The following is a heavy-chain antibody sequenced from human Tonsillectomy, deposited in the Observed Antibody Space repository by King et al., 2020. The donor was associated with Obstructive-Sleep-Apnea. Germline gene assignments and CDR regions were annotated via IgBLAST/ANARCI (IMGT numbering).Heavy chain of an antibody. J-gene: IGHJ4*02. CDR2: IRYDGSNK. CDR3: APTVGASVDY. CDR1: GFTFSSYG. V-gene: IGHV3-30*02. Sequence: GQLVQSGGGVVQPGRSLRLSCAASGFTFSSYGMHWVRQAPGKGLEWVAFIRYDGSNKYYVDSVKGRFTISRDNSKDTLYLQMNSLRAEDTALYYCAPTVGASVDYWGQGTLVTVSS. D-gene: IGHD1-26*01.